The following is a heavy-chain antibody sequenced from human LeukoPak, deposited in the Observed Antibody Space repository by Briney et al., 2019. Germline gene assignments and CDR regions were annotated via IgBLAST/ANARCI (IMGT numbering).Heavy chain of an antibody. D-gene: IGHD2-15*01. V-gene: IGHV4-30-2*01. Sequence: SQTLYLTCDVSGASISSVGYSWCWIRQPPGKGLEWIGYIYHIGSTYYNPSLKSRVTISVDRSKNQFSLKLSSVTAADTAVYYCARVSSGYCSGGSCSHWFDPWGQGTLVTVSS. J-gene: IGHJ5*02. CDR3: ARVSSGYCSGGSCSHWFDP. CDR1: GASISSVGYS. CDR2: IYHIGST.